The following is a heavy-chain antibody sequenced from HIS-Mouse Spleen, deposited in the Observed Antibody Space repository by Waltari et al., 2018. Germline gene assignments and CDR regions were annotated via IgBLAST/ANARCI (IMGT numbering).Heavy chain of an antibody. V-gene: IGHV4-34*01. Sequence: QVQLQQWGAGLLKPSETLSLTCAVYGGSFSGYYWSWIRQPPGKGLEWIGETNHSGSTQYNPSLKCRVTISVDTSKNQFSLKLSSVTAADTAVYYCARGKGSSSWYYFDYWGQGTLVTVSS. CDR1: GGSFSGYY. D-gene: IGHD6-13*01. CDR2: TNHSGST. J-gene: IGHJ4*02. CDR3: ARGKGSSSWYYFDY.